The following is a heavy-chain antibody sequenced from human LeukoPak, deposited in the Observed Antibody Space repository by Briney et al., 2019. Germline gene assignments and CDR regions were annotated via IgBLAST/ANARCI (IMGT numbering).Heavy chain of an antibody. D-gene: IGHD3-22*01. CDR2: IVVGSGNT. Sequence: SVKVSCKASGFTFTSSAMQWVRQARGQRLEWIGWIVVGSGNTNYAQKFQERVTIIRDMSTSTAYMELSSLRSEDTAVYYCAACPWYYYDSSANFDPWGQGTLVTVSS. V-gene: IGHV1-58*02. CDR1: GFTFTSSA. J-gene: IGHJ5*02. CDR3: AACPWYYYDSSANFDP.